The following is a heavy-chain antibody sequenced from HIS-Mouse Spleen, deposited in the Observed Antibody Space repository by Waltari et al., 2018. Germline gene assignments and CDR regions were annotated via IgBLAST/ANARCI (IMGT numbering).Heavy chain of an antibody. D-gene: IGHD1-26*01. CDR3: ARMGPASGSYGDY. Sequence: QVQLQQWGAGLLKPSETLSLTCAVYGGSFSGYYWSWIRQPPGKGLGWIGEINHSGSTNYNPSLKSRVTISVDTSKNQFSLRLGSVTAADTAVYYCARMGPASGSYGDYWGQGTLVTVSS. CDR1: GGSFSGYY. V-gene: IGHV4-34*01. CDR2: INHSGST. J-gene: IGHJ4*02.